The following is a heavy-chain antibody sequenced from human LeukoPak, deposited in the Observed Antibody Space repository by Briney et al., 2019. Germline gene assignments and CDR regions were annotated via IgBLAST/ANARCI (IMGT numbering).Heavy chain of an antibody. CDR3: ARGARVHRVEMANPKRPEVGYYFDY. V-gene: IGHV1-2*02. Sequence: ASVEVSCKASGYTFTGYYMHWVRQAPGQGLEWMGWINPNSGGTNYAQKFQGRVTMTRDTSISTAYMELSRLRSDDTAVYYCARGARVHRVEMANPKRPEVGYYFDYWGQGTLVTVSS. CDR1: GYTFTGYY. J-gene: IGHJ4*02. CDR2: INPNSGGT. D-gene: IGHD5-24*01.